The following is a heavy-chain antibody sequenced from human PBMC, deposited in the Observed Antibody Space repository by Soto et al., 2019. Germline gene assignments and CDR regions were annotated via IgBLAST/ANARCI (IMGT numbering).Heavy chain of an antibody. CDR2: MQPSTGRT. D-gene: IGHD1-26*01. V-gene: IGHV1-8*01. CDR1: GYSFTSLD. J-gene: IGHJ4*02. Sequence: QVQLVQSGAEVREPGASVKVSCKASGYSFTSLDINWVRQTAGPGLEWLGWMQPSTGRTGYSQKFQGRVNMTRDTSINTAYMELTTLTSDDTAFYYYARVVSAGVDYWGQGTLVTVSS. CDR3: ARVVSAGVDY.